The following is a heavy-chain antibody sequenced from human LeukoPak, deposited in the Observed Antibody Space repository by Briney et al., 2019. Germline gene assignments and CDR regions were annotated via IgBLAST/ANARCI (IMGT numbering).Heavy chain of an antibody. CDR2: IHYSGST. J-gene: IGHJ4*02. D-gene: IGHD3-9*01. CDR1: GGSISGYY. V-gene: IGHV4-59*01. Sequence: SETLSLTCTVSGGSISGYYWNWLRQAPGKGREWIGNIHYSGSTKYSPSLKSRVTISVDTSKNQFSLKLSSVTAADTAVYYCARSPLYDTAPSDYWGQGTLVTVSS. CDR3: ARSPLYDTAPSDY.